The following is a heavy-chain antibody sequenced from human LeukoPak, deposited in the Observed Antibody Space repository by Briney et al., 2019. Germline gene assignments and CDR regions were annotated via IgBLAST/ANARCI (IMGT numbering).Heavy chain of an antibody. CDR2: IGHNGTT. D-gene: IGHD3-9*01. V-gene: IGHV4-34*01. Sequence: SETLSVTCAVYGGSFSDYNWTWIRQPPGKGLEWIGEIGHNGTTNYNPSLKGRVTISLDTSKNQFSLKLTSVTAADTAVYYCARVTDILTGYYPTAWGQGTLVTVSS. J-gene: IGHJ5*02. CDR1: GGSFSDYN. CDR3: ARVTDILTGYYPTA.